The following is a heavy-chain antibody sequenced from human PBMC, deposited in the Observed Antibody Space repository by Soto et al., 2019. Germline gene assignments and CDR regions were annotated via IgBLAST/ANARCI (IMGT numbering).Heavy chain of an antibody. V-gene: IGHV3-7*03. CDR3: ASGSYSAGYFAY. CDR1: GFTFSSYW. CDR2: IKQDGSEK. Sequence: GGSLRVSCAASGFTFSSYWMSWGRQAPGKGLEWVANIKQDGSEKYYVDSVKGRFTISRDNAKNSLYLQMNSLRAEDTAVYYFASGSYSAGYFAYWGQGSLVT. D-gene: IGHD1-26*01. J-gene: IGHJ4*02.